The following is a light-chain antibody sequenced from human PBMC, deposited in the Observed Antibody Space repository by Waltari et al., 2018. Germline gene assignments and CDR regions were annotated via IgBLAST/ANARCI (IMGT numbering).Light chain of an antibody. CDR2: LGS. CDR1: QSLLHSNGYNY. V-gene: IGKV2-28*01. CDR3: MQALQTPT. J-gene: IGKJ1*01. Sequence: DIVMTQSPLSLPVTPGEPASISCSSSQSLLHSNGYNYLDWYLQKPWQSPQLLIYLGSNRASGVPDRFSGSGSGTDFTLKISRVEAEDVGVYYCMQALQTPTFGQGTKVEIK.